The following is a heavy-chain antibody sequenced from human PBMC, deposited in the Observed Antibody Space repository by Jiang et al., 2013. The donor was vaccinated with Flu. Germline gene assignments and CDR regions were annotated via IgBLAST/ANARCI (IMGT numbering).Heavy chain of an antibody. Sequence: GAEVKKPGASVKVSCQASGFSFTNYIINWVRQAPGQGLEWMGWINPYNGDTKYAHQFQGRITMTTDTSTSTLYMELRSLRSGDTAVYYCAREGIVASWFDPWGQGTLVTVSS. J-gene: IGHJ5*02. CDR2: INPYNGDT. D-gene: IGHD5-12*01. CDR1: GFSFTNYI. CDR3: AREGIVASWFDP. V-gene: IGHV1-18*04.